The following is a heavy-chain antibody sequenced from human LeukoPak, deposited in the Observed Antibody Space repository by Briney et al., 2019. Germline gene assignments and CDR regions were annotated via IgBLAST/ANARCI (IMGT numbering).Heavy chain of an antibody. CDR3: ARDLAWDAFDI. Sequence: GGSLRLSCAASGFNFTNYNMNWVRQAPGKGLEWVSSIHSSSGSIYYADSLKGRYTISRDNAKNSLYLQMNSLRAEDTAVYYCARDLAWDAFDIWGQGTMVTVSS. J-gene: IGHJ3*02. CDR1: GFNFTNYN. CDR2: IHSSSGSI. V-gene: IGHV3-21*01.